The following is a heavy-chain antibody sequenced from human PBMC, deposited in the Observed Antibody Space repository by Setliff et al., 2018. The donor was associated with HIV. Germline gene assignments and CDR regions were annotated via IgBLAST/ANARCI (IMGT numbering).Heavy chain of an antibody. CDR1: SDSMSHYF. CDR2: IYTSGSA. J-gene: IGHJ4*02. V-gene: IGHV4-4*09. Sequence: PSETLSLTCSVASDSMSHYFWSWIRQAPGRGLEWIGYIYTSGSATYNPSLESRLTISVDTSKNQFSLKLSSVTAADTAVYYCARLDCSSSSGFVDYWGQGTLVTVSS. D-gene: IGHD2-2*01. CDR3: ARLDCSSSSGFVDY.